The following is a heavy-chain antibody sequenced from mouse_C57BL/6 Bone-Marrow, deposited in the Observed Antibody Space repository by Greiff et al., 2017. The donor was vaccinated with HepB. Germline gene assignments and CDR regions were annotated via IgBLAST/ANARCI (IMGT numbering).Heavy chain of an antibody. CDR2: ILPGSGST. V-gene: IGHV1-9*01. D-gene: IGHD1-1*01. CDR3: ARWGITTVVAPFAY. Sequence: QVQLKQSGAELMKPGASVKLSCKATGYTFTGYWIEWVKQRPGHGLEWIGEILPGSGSTNYNEKFKGKATFTADTSSNTAYMQLSSLTTEDSAIYYCARWGITTVVAPFAYWGQGTLVTVSA. CDR1: GYTFTGYW. J-gene: IGHJ3*01.